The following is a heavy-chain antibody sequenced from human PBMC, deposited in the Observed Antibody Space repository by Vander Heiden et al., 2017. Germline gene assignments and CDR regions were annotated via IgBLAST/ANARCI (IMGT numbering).Heavy chain of an antibody. CDR3: AKDRKLKNWYFDL. V-gene: IGHV3-30*18. CDR2: ISYDGSNK. D-gene: IGHD1-1*01. CDR1: GFTFSSYG. J-gene: IGHJ2*01. Sequence: QVQLVESGGGVVRPGRALRTSCAASGFTFSSYGMHWVRQAPGKGLEWVAVISYDGSNKYYADSVKGRFTISRDNSKNTLYLQMNSLRAEDTAVYYCAKDRKLKNWYFDLWGRGTLVTVSS.